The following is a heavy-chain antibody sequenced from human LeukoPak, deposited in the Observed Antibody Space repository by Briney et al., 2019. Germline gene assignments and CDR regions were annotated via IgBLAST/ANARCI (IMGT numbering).Heavy chain of an antibody. CDR3: ARRITMVRGVISIFDGMDV. CDR2: IYYSGST. CDR1: GGSISSSSYY. Sequence: PSETLSLTCSVSGGSISSSSYYWGWIRQPPGKGLEWIGSIYYSGSTYYNPSLKSRVTISVDTSKNQFSLKLSSVTAADTAVYYCARRITMVRGVISIFDGMDVWGQGTTVTVSS. J-gene: IGHJ6*02. V-gene: IGHV4-39*01. D-gene: IGHD3-10*01.